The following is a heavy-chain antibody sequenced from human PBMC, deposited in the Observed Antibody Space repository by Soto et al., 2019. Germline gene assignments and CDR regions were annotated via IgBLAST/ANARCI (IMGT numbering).Heavy chain of an antibody. J-gene: IGHJ6*02. Sequence: SVKVSCNASGYTFTGYYMHWARQAPGQGLEWMGWINPNSGGTNYAQKFQGSVTMTRDTSISTAYMELSRLRSDDTAVYYCARTQSGQPAAGRYYYYYGMAVWGQGTTVTVSS. V-gene: IGHV1-2*02. CDR3: ARTQSGQPAAGRYYYYYGMAV. CDR1: GYTFTGYY. CDR2: INPNSGGT. D-gene: IGHD6-13*01.